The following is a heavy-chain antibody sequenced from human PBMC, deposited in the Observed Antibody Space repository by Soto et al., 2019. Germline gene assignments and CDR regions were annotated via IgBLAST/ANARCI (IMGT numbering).Heavy chain of an antibody. CDR1: GYRFTNNW. J-gene: IGHJ4*02. CDR3: ARLLDGYIDY. CDR2: IYPADSDT. Sequence: RGESLKISCKGSGYRFTNNWIGWVRQMPGKGLEWMGIIYPADSDTTYSPSFQGQVTISADKSISTTYLQWSSLKASDTAMYYCARLLDGYIDYWGQGTRVTVSS. V-gene: IGHV5-51*01.